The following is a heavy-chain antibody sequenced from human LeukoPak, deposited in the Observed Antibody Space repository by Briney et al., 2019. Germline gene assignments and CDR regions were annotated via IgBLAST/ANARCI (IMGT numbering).Heavy chain of an antibody. CDR1: GFTFSSYW. V-gene: IGHV3-74*01. D-gene: IGHD3-10*01. J-gene: IGHJ4*02. CDR3: ARGGSGSYYNVKGY. Sequence: GGSLRLSCAASGFTFSSYWMHWVRHAPGKGLVWVSRINSDGSSTSYADSVKGRFTISRDNAKNTLYLQMNSLRAEDTAVYYCARGGSGSYYNVKGYWGQGTLVTVSS. CDR2: INSDGSST.